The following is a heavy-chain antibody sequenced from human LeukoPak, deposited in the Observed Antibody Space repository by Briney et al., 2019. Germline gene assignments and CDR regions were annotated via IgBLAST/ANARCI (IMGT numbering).Heavy chain of an antibody. V-gene: IGHV4-39*01. CDR2: IYYSGST. J-gene: IGHJ5*02. D-gene: IGHD6-13*01. CDR3: ARTGYSSSFGLNWFDP. Sequence: PSETLSLTCTVSGGSISSSSYYWGWIRQPPGKGLEWIGSIYYSGSTYYNPSLKSRVTISVDTSKNQFSLKLSSVTAADTAVYYCARTGYSSSFGLNWFDPWGQGTLVTVSS. CDR1: GGSISSSSYY.